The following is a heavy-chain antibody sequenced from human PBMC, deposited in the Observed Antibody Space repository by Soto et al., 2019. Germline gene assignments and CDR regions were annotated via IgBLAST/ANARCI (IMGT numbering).Heavy chain of an antibody. CDR3: ARQISTGTWYNWFDP. Sequence: SETLSLTCTVSGDSITNSNYYWGWIRQPPGKGLEWIGSIHYSRNTYYNPSLRGRGSLSVDTSKNQFSLKLTSVTAADTAVYFCARQISTGTWYNWFDPWGQGSLVT. CDR2: IHYSRNT. D-gene: IGHD1-1*01. J-gene: IGHJ5*02. V-gene: IGHV4-39*01. CDR1: GDSITNSNYY.